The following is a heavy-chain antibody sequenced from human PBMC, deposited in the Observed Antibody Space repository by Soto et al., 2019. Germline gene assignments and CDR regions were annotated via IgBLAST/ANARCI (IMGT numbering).Heavy chain of an antibody. CDR3: AKEPNFDFWSGYRYFDS. CDR1: GFTISNYA. V-gene: IGHV3-23*01. J-gene: IGHJ4*02. CDR2: MSGSGGST. D-gene: IGHD3-3*01. Sequence: HLLESGGGLVQRGGSLRLSCTASGFTISNYAMSWVRQAPGKGLEWVSSMSGSGGSTYYADSVKGRFTISRDNSKKTLDLHMSSLRAEDTAFYYCAKEPNFDFWSGYRYFDSWGQGSLVTVSS.